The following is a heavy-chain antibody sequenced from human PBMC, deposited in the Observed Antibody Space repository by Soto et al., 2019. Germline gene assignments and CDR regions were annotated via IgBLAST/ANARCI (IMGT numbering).Heavy chain of an antibody. V-gene: IGHV1-3*01. CDR2: INAGNGNT. CDR1: GYTFTSYA. CDR3: ARDPSYYGMDV. J-gene: IGHJ6*02. Sequence: EASVKVSCKASGYTFTSYAMHWVRQAPGQRLEWMGWINAGNGNTKYSQKFQGRVTITRDTSASTAYMELSSLISEDTAVYYCARDPSYYGMDVWGQGTTVTVSS.